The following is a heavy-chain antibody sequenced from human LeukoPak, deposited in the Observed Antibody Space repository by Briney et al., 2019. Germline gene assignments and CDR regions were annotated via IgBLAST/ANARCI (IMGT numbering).Heavy chain of an antibody. CDR3: ARASGYYYPPGY. Sequence: KPSETLSLTCTVSGGSISSYYWSWIRQPPGKGLEWIGYIYYSGSTNYNPSLKSRVTMSVDTSKNQFSLKLSSVTAADTAVYYCARASGYYYPPGYWGQGTLVTVSS. CDR2: IYYSGST. D-gene: IGHD3-3*01. J-gene: IGHJ4*02. CDR1: GGSISSYY. V-gene: IGHV4-59*01.